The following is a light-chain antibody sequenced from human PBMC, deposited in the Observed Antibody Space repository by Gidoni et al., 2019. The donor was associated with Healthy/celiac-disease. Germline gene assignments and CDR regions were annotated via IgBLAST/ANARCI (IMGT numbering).Light chain of an antibody. J-gene: IGKJ3*01. V-gene: IGKV3-11*01. CDR1: QSVSSY. CDR3: QQRSNWPPFT. CDR2: DAA. Sequence: EIVLTQSPATLSLSPGERATLSCRASQSVSSYLAWYQQKPGQAPMLLIYDAANRATGIPARFSGSGSGTDVTLTISSLEPEDFAVYYCQQRSNWPPFTFGPGTKVDIK.